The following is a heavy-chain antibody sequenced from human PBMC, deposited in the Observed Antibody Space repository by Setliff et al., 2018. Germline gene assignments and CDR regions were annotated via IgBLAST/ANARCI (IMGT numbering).Heavy chain of an antibody. J-gene: IGHJ4*02. CDR2: INWDGRTR. Sequence: GSLRLSCAASGFTFSAHGMNWVRQVPGKGLEWVSTINWDGRTRAYTDSVKGRFTISRDNAKNSLYLQMNSLRAEDTAVYYCARVSRSYGLPLDYWGQGTLVTVSS. D-gene: IGHD5-18*01. CDR1: GFTFSAHG. CDR3: ARVSRSYGLPLDY. V-gene: IGHV3-20*04.